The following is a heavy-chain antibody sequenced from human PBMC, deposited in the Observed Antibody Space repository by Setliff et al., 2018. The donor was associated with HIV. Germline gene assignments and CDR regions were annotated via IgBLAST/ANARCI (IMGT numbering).Heavy chain of an antibody. J-gene: IGHJ3*02. Sequence: SETLSLTCAVYGESLSAYYWTWIRQPPGKGLEWIGEISHGGSANYNPSLKSRVTISEDTSKNQFSLKLKSATATDTAVYYCARGRGPVGGDAIGIWGQGAMVTVSS. D-gene: IGHD3-16*01. CDR2: ISHGGSA. CDR1: GESLSAYY. CDR3: ARGRGPVGGDAIGI. V-gene: IGHV4-34*01.